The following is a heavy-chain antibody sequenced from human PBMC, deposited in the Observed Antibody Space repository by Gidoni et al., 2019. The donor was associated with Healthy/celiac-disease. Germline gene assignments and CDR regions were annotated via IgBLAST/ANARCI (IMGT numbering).Heavy chain of an antibody. CDR3: ARTEARGYYGSGSYHLGDAFDI. CDR2: INPSGGST. CDR1: GYTFTSYY. D-gene: IGHD3-10*01. V-gene: IGHV1-46*01. Sequence: QVQLVQSGAEVKKPGASVKVSCKASGYTFTSYYMHWVRQAPGQGLEWMGIINPSGGSTSYAQNFQGRVTMTRDTSTSTVYMELSSLRSEDTAVYYCARTEARGYYGSGSYHLGDAFDIWGQGTMVTVSS. J-gene: IGHJ3*02.